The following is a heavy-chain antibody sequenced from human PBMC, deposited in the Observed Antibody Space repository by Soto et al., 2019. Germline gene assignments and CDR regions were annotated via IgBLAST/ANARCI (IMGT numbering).Heavy chain of an antibody. V-gene: IGHV4-59*01. Sequence: SETLSLTCTVSGGSISSYYWSWIRQPPGKGLEWIGYIYYSGSTNYNPSLKSRVTISVDTSKNQFSLKLSSVTAADTAVYYCARDRGSYLEDDAFDIWGQGTMVTVSS. CDR1: GGSISSYY. CDR3: ARDRGSYLEDDAFDI. D-gene: IGHD1-26*01. J-gene: IGHJ3*02. CDR2: IYYSGST.